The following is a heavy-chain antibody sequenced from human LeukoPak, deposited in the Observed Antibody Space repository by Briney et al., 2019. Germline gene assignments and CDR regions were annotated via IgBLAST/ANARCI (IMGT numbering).Heavy chain of an antibody. CDR2: IHTSGST. J-gene: IGHJ4*02. Sequence: SETLSLTCTVSGVSISSYYWSWIRQPAGKGLEGIGRIHTSGSTNYNPSLKSQVTISVDTSKNQFSLKLSSVTAVDTAVYHCARDTYYYDSSGYLSFDYWGQGTLVTVSS. D-gene: IGHD3-22*01. V-gene: IGHV4-4*07. CDR1: GVSISSYY. CDR3: ARDTYYYDSSGYLSFDY.